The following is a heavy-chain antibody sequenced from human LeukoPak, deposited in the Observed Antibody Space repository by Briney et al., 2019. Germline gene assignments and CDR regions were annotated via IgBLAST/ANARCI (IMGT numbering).Heavy chain of an antibody. V-gene: IGHV4-59*01. Sequence: SETLSLTCTVSGGSNSSYYWSWIRQPPGKGLEWIGYIYYSGSTNYNPSLKSRVTISVDTSKNQFSLKLSSVTAADTAVYYCARVAGRGYSYGYYYYYGMDVWGQGTTVTVSS. CDR3: ARVAGRGYSYGYYYYYGMDV. D-gene: IGHD5-18*01. J-gene: IGHJ6*02. CDR2: IYYSGST. CDR1: GGSNSSYY.